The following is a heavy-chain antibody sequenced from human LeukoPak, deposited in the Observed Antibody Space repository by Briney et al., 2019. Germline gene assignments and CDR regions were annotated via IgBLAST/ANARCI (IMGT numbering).Heavy chain of an antibody. Sequence: GGSLRLSCAASGFTVSGNYMNWVRQAPGKGLEWVSVIYSVGSTYYADSVRGRFTVSRDNSKNTLYLQMNSLRAEDTAVYYCARDGFYYDSSGPFDYWGQGTLVTVSS. CDR2: IYSVGST. V-gene: IGHV3-53*01. CDR3: ARDGFYYDSSGPFDY. D-gene: IGHD3-22*01. J-gene: IGHJ4*02. CDR1: GFTVSGNY.